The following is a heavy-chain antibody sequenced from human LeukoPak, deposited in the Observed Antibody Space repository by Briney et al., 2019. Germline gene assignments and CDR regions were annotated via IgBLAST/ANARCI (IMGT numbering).Heavy chain of an antibody. Sequence: APVKVSCKASGYTFTSYYMHWVRQAPGQGLEWMGIINPSGGSTSYAQKFQGRVTMTRDTSTSTVYMELSSLRSEDTAVYYCARDRGGCSGGSCYSFHWFDPWGQGTLVTVSS. CDR2: INPSGGST. CDR1: GYTFTSYY. D-gene: IGHD2-15*01. CDR3: ARDRGGCSGGSCYSFHWFDP. J-gene: IGHJ5*02. V-gene: IGHV1-46*01.